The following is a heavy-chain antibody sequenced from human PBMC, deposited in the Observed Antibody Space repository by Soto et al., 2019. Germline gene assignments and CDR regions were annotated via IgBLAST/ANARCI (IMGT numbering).Heavy chain of an antibody. CDR1: GYTFTSYD. D-gene: IGHD3-3*01. V-gene: IGHV1-8*01. J-gene: IGHJ3*02. CDR2: MNPNSGNT. Sequence: ASVKVSCKASGYTFTSYDINWVRQATGQGLEWMGWMNPNSGNTGYAQKFQGRVTMTRNTSISTAYMELSSLRSEDTAVYYCARFLTPPGDAFDIWGQGTMVTVSS. CDR3: ARFLTPPGDAFDI.